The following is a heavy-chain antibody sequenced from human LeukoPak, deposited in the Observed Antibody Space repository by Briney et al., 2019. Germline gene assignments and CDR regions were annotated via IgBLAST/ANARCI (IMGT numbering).Heavy chain of an antibody. CDR3: ARSDNWNPEGGNWFDP. Sequence: GGSLRLSCEASEITLSSYGVSWVRQAPGKGLEWLAAISFSAGTTYYADSVKGRFTISRDNSKNTLYLQMNSLRAEDTAVYYCARSDNWNPEGGNWFDPWGQGTLVTVSS. V-gene: IGHV3-23*01. CDR2: ISFSAGTT. CDR1: EITLSSYG. J-gene: IGHJ5*02. D-gene: IGHD1-20*01.